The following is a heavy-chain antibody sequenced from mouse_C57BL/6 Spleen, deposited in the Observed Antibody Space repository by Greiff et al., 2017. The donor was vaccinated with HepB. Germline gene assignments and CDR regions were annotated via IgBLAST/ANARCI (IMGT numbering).Heavy chain of an antibody. J-gene: IGHJ2*01. D-gene: IGHD2-5*01. CDR1: GFNIKDDY. Sequence: EVQLQQSGAELVRPGASVKLSCTASGFNIKDDYMHWVKRRPEQGLEWIGWIDPENGDTEYASKFQGKATITADTSSNTAYLQLSSLTSEDTAVYYCTTYYSNYVYYFDYWGQGTTLTVSS. CDR2: IDPENGDT. V-gene: IGHV14-4*01. CDR3: TTYYSNYVYYFDY.